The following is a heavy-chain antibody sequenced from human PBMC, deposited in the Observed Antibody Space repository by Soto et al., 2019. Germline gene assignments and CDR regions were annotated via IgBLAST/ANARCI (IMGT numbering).Heavy chain of an antibody. CDR3: ARGRGHHYYIMDV. V-gene: IGHV3-33*01. J-gene: IGHJ6*02. Sequence: GGSLRLSCAASGFTFSSYGMHWVRQAPGKGLEWVAVIWYDGNDKYYGDSVKGRFSVSRDNSKNTLYLQMNSLKVEDTAVFYCARGRGHHYYIMDVWGQGTTVTVSS. CDR1: GFTFSSYG. D-gene: IGHD3-16*01. CDR2: IWYDGNDK.